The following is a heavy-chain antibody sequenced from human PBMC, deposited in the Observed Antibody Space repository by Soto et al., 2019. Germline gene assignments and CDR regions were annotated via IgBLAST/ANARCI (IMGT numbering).Heavy chain of an antibody. CDR1: GYTFASYA. J-gene: IGHJ4*02. CDR3: ARDPPPPDY. Sequence: QVQLVQSGAEVKKPGASVKVSCKASGYTFASYAISWMRQAPGQGLEWMGWISAYNGNTNYAQKLQGRVTMTTDTSTSTVYRELRSLRSDDTAVYYCARDPPPPDYWGQGTLVTVSS. V-gene: IGHV1-18*01. CDR2: ISAYNGNT.